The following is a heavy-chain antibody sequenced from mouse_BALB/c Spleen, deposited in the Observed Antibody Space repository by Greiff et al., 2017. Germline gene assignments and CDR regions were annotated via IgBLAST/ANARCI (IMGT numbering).Heavy chain of an antibody. J-gene: IGHJ2*01. D-gene: IGHD2-3*01. CDR2: INSNGGST. V-gene: IGHV5-6-3*01. Sequence: DVMLVESGGGLVQPGGSLKLSCAASGFTFSSYGMSWVRQTPDKRLELVATINSNGGSTYYPDSVKGRFTISRDNAKNTLYLQMSSLKSEDTAMYYCARADGYYEDYFDYWGQGTTLTVSS. CDR3: ARADGYYEDYFDY. CDR1: GFTFSSYG.